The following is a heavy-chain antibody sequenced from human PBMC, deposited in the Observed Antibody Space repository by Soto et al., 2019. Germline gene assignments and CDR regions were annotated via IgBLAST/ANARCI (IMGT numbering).Heavy chain of an antibody. D-gene: IGHD3-16*01. Sequence: QLVESGGGLVEPGGSLRLSCTASGLALTSDWLSWVRQVPGKGLEWLGLIKSNLDGGTTDYAAPLKGRIRISRDDSRNTVYLQMDRLNSEDTAFYYCATARRQTNYGWSKAFESWGQGTLVTVSS. V-gene: IGHV3-15*07. CDR2: IKSNLDGGTT. J-gene: IGHJ4*02. CDR1: GLALTSDW. CDR3: ATARRQTNYGWSKAFES.